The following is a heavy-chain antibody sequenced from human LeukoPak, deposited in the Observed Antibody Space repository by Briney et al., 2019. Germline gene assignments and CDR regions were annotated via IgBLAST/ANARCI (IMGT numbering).Heavy chain of an antibody. CDR2: ISSSSITI. V-gene: IGHV3-48*04. CDR1: GFTFNSYS. D-gene: IGHD2-15*01. Sequence: GGSLRLSCAASGFTFNSYSLNWVRQAPGKGLEWVSFISSSSITIYYADSVKGRFTISRDNAEKSLYLQMNSLRAEDTAVYYCARDRGGSYSAIDYWGQGTLVTVSS. J-gene: IGHJ4*02. CDR3: ARDRGGSYSAIDY.